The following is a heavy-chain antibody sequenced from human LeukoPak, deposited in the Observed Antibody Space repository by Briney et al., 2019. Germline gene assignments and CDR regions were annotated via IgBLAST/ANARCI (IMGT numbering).Heavy chain of an antibody. V-gene: IGHV4-39*02. CDR1: GGSISSSSYY. CDR3: ARDYYDSSGYYYVAFDY. Sequence: IPSATLSLTCTVSGGSISSSSYYWGWIRQPPGKGLEWIGTIYYSGSTYYNPSLKSRVTISVDTSKNQFSLKLSSVTAADTAVYYCARDYYDSSGYYYVAFDYWGQGTLVTVSS. D-gene: IGHD3-22*01. CDR2: IYYSGST. J-gene: IGHJ4*02.